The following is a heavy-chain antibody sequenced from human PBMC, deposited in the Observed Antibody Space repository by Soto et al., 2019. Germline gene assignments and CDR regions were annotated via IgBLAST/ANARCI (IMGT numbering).Heavy chain of an antibody. D-gene: IGHD6-6*01. J-gene: IGHJ4*02. V-gene: IGHV4-34*01. CDR3: ARVAARPNFPNYFDY. CDR1: GGSISSYY. CDR2: INHSGST. Sequence: PETLSITCTVSGGSISSYYWSWIRQPPGKGLEWIGEINHSGSTNYNPSLKSRVTISVDTSKNQFSLKLSSVTAADTAVYYCARVAARPNFPNYFDYWGQGTLVTVSS.